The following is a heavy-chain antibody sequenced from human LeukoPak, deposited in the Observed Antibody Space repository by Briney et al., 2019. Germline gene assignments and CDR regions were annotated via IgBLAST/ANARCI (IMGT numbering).Heavy chain of an antibody. D-gene: IGHD6-13*01. V-gene: IGHV1-2*02. CDR3: ARVKAGSSSWFDL. Sequence: ASVKVSCKASGYTFTGYFLHWMRQAPGQGLEWMGWINPNTGDTNYAQKFQGRVTMTRDTSSSTASMDLSWLRSDDTAQYFCARVKAGSSSWFDLWGRGSLVTVSS. CDR2: INPNTGDT. CDR1: GYTFTGYF. J-gene: IGHJ2*01.